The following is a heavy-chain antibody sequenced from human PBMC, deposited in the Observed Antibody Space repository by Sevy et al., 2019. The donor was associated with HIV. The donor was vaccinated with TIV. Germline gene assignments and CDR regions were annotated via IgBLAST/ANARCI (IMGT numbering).Heavy chain of an antibody. D-gene: IGHD2-21*02. CDR3: ARLVSCGGDCYYLDS. Sequence: GGSLRLSCAASGFSFSNYDMHWVRQAPGKGFDWVAVISHDERYKNYAESVKVRFTISRDNFKNTLFLQMDSLRPEDTAVYFCARLVSCGGDCYYLDSWGQGALVTVSS. CDR2: ISHDERYK. J-gene: IGHJ4*02. CDR1: GFSFSNYD. V-gene: IGHV3-30*01.